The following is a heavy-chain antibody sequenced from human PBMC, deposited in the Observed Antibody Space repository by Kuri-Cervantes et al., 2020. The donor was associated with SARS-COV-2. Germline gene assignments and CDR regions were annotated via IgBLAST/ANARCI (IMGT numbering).Heavy chain of an antibody. CDR1: GFTFSNYG. J-gene: IGHJ4*02. Sequence: GGSLRLSCAASGFTFSNYGMHWVRQAPGKGLEWVAFLRYDGSNKYYADSVKGRFTISRDNSKNTLYLQMNSLKAEDTAVYYCARGYESSAYYPFDYWGQGTLVTVSS. D-gene: IGHD3-22*01. V-gene: IGHV3-30*02. CDR2: LRYDGSNK. CDR3: ARGYESSAYYPFDY.